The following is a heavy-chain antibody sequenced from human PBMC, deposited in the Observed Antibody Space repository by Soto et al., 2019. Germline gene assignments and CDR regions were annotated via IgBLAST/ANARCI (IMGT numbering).Heavy chain of an antibody. CDR3: ARDLYTDRIAVAVC. J-gene: IGHJ4*02. CDR2: ISSNGGST. D-gene: IGHD6-19*01. CDR1: GFTFSSYS. Sequence: PGGSLRLSCAASGFTFSSYSIHWVRQAPGKGLEYVSAISSNGGSTYYANSVKGRFTISRDNSKNTLYLQMGSLRAEDMAVYYCARDLYTDRIAVAVCWGQGTQVTVSS. V-gene: IGHV3-64*01.